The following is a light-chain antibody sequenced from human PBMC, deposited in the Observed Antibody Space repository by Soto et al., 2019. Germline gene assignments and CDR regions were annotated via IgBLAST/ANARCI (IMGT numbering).Light chain of an antibody. CDR1: QSVSSN. V-gene: IGKV3-15*01. CDR3: QHCDARGFT. J-gene: IGKJ3*01. CDR2: GAS. Sequence: ELEMSQSPATRSVYPGERDTLSCRASQSVSSNFAWYQQKPGQAPRLLIYGASTRATGIPARFSGSGSGTEFTLTIRSLQSEDFPVYYSQHCDARGFTIGLGTKVDIK.